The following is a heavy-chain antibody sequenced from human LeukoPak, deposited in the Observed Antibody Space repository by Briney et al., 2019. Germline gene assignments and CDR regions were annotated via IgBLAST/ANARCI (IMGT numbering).Heavy chain of an antibody. CDR2: IKPDGSQK. D-gene: IGHD1-26*01. CDR1: GFSFSTYW. CDR3: ARDSGSFFVDL. J-gene: IGHJ4*02. V-gene: IGHV3-7*01. Sequence: PGGSLRLSCAASGFSFSTYWMTWVRQAPGKGLEWVANIKPDGSQKYCVDSVKGRFTISRDNAKNSLYLQMNSLRAEDTAVYYCARDSGSFFVDLWGQGTLVTVSS.